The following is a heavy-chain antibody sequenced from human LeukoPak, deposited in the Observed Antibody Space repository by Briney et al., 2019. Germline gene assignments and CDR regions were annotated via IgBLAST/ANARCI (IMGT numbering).Heavy chain of an antibody. D-gene: IGHD5-18*01. CDR1: GFTFSSYW. CDR3: ARAEEELWPDY. V-gene: IGHV3-74*01. Sequence: GGSLRLSCAASGFTFSSYWVHWVRQAPGKGLVWVSRINSDGSSTSYADSVKGRFTISRDNAKNTLYLQMNSLRAEDTAVYYCARAEEELWPDYWGQGTLVTVSS. CDR2: INSDGSST. J-gene: IGHJ4*02.